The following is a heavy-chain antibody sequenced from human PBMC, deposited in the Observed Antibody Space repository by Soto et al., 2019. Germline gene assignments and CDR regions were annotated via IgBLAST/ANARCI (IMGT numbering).Heavy chain of an antibody. CDR2: IIPILGIA. CDR1: GGTFSSYT. Sequence: SVKVSCKASGGTFSSYTISWVRQAPGQGLEWMGRIIPILGIANYAQKFQGRVTITADKSTSTAYMELSSLRSEDTAVYYCAREGYCSGGSCYAKSPDAFDIWGQGTMVTVS. V-gene: IGHV1-69*04. CDR3: AREGYCSGGSCYAKSPDAFDI. D-gene: IGHD2-15*01. J-gene: IGHJ3*02.